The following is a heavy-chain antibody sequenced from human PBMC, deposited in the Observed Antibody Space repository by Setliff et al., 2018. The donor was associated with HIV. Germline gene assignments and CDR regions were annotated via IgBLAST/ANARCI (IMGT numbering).Heavy chain of an antibody. CDR1: GDSISSYY. CDR2: IYYSGST. V-gene: IGHV4-59*08. D-gene: IGHD3-10*01. Sequence: SETLSLTCTVSGDSISSYYWTWIRQSPGKGLEWIGNIYYSGSTNFNPSLKSRVSMSVDTSKNQFSLNLTSVTAADTAVYYCARRRSGTYYRFFNYWGPGALVTVSS. J-gene: IGHJ4*02. CDR3: ARRRSGTYYRFFNY.